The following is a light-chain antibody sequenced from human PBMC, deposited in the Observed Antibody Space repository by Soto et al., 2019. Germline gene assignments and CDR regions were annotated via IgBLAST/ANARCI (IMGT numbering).Light chain of an antibody. CDR1: SSDVGGYNY. J-gene: IGLJ2*01. V-gene: IGLV2-14*01. CDR3: SSYTSSSTPGVV. CDR2: DVS. Sequence: QSAPTQPASVSGSPGQSITISCTGTSSDVGGYNYVSWYQQHPGKAPKLMIYDVSNRPSGVSNRFSGSKSGNTASLTISGLQAEDEADYYCSSYTSSSTPGVVFGGGTQLTVL.